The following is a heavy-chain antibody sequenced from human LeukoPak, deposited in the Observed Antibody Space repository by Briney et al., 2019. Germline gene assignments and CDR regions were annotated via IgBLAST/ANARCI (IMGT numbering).Heavy chain of an antibody. Sequence: GGSLRLSCAASGFTFSSYGMHWVRQAPGKGLEWVAVISYDGSNKYYADSVKGRFTISRDNSKNTLYLQMNSLRAEDTAVYYCAKGTAAYYYGSGEINWGQGTLVTVSS. D-gene: IGHD3-10*01. CDR2: ISYDGSNK. CDR3: AKGTAAYYYGSGEIN. J-gene: IGHJ4*02. V-gene: IGHV3-30*18. CDR1: GFTFSSYG.